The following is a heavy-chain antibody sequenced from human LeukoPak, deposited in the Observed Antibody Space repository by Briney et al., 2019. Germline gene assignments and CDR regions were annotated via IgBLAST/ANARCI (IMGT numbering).Heavy chain of an antibody. CDR3: ASGPRGFYYYYGMDV. CDR2: IYTSGST. CDR1: GGSISSYY. V-gene: IGHV4-4*07. D-gene: IGHD5-12*01. J-gene: IGHJ6*02. Sequence: SETLSLTCTVPGGSISSYYWSWIRQPAGKGLEWIGRIYTSGSTNYNPSLKSRVTMSVDTSKNQFSLKLSSVTAADTAVYYCASGPRGFYYYYGMDVWGQGTTVTVSS.